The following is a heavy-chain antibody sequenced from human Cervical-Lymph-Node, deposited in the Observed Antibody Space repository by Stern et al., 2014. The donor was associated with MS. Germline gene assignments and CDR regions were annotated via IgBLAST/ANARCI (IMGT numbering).Heavy chain of an antibody. CDR2: ISADDGNT. J-gene: IGHJ5*02. CDR1: GYSFTSYG. D-gene: IGHD2-2*01. CDR3: ARDRCSSTICYGSWFDP. V-gene: IGHV1-18*01. Sequence: QLVQSGAEVRKPGASVKVSCKASGYSFTSYGISWVRQAPGQGLEWMGWISADDGNTDYAQKFQGRVSVTTDTSTSTAYMELMSLRSDDTAVYYCARDRCSSTICYGSWFDPWGQGTLVTVSS.